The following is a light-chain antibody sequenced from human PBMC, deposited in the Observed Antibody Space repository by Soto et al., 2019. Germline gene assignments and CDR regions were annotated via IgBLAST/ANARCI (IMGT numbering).Light chain of an antibody. CDR3: QQYGDSPWT. J-gene: IGKJ1*01. V-gene: IGKV3-15*01. Sequence: EILITHSPSTLSVSPGERATLSCRASQSVSSNLAWYQQKPGQAPRLLIYGASTRATGIPARFSGSGSGTEFTLTISRLEPEDFAVYYCQQYGDSPWTFGQGSKVDIK. CDR2: GAS. CDR1: QSVSSN.